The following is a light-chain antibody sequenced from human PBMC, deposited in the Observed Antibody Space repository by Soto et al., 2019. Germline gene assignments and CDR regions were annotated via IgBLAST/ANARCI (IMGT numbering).Light chain of an antibody. V-gene: IGKV3-11*01. CDR1: QSVRIDY. CDR2: DAS. J-gene: IGKJ4*01. CDR3: QHRSNWPLT. Sequence: EIVLTQSPGTLSLSPGERATLSCRASQSVRIDYLAWYQQKPGQAPRLHIYDASNRATGIPARFSGSGSGTDFTLTISSLEPEDFAVYYCQHRSNWPLTFGGGTKVDI.